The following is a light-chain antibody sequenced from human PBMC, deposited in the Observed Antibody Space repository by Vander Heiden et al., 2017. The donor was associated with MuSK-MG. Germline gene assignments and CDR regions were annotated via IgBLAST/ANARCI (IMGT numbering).Light chain of an antibody. CDR2: DVT. CDR3: SSYAGRFTWI. V-gene: IGLV2-11*01. Sequence: QSALTQSRSVSGSPGQSVTISCTGTSSDIGNYDYVSWYQHHAGNPPKLLIYDVTERPSGVPDRFAASKSGTTASLTISAVLPEDDAFYFCSSYAGRFTWIFGGGTKLTVL. CDR1: SSDIGNYDY. J-gene: IGLJ2*01.